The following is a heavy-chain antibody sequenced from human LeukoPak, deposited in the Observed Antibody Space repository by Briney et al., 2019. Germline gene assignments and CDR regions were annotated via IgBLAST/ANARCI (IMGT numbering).Heavy chain of an antibody. V-gene: IGHV3-30*04. CDR1: GFTFSSYA. CDR2: ISYDGSNK. CDR3: ARARGSLWFGELFDY. J-gene: IGHJ4*02. Sequence: GGSLRLSCAASGFTFSSYAMHWVRQAPGKGLEWVAVISYDGSNKYYADSAKGRFTISRDNSKNTLYLQMNSLRAEDTAVYYCARARGSLWFGELFDYWGQGTLVTVSS. D-gene: IGHD3-10*01.